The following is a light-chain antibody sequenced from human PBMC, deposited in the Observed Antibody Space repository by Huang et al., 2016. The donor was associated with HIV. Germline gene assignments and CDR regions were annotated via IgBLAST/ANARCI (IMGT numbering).Light chain of an antibody. Sequence: DIVMTQSPDSLAVSLGEKATINCKSSQSVLHSSADKNFLAWYQQKPGQPPKLLIYGASTRGSGVPDRCSGRGSATDFTLTISSLQAEDVAVYYCQQYYASSITFGQGTRLEMK. V-gene: IGKV4-1*01. CDR3: QQYYASSIT. J-gene: IGKJ5*01. CDR1: QSVLHSSADKNF. CDR2: GAS.